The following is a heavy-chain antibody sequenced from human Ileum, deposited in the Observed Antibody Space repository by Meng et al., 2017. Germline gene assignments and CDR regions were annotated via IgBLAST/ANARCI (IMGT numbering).Heavy chain of an antibody. CDR3: ARRVGATPYAYNWLDP. Sequence: QGQLKQWGAGMLQPSETLSLTCGVYGGSFSGYYWSWIRQPPGKGLEWIGEIDHSGGTNYNPSLKNRVTISVDTSNNRFSLKLSSVKAADTALYFCARRVGATPYAYNWLDPWGQGTLVTVSS. CDR2: IDHSGGT. D-gene: IGHD1-26*01. CDR1: GGSFSGYY. J-gene: IGHJ5*02. V-gene: IGHV4-34*01.